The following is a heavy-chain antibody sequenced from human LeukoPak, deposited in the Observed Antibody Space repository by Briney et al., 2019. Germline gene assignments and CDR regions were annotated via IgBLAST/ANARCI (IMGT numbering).Heavy chain of an antibody. D-gene: IGHD2-15*01. CDR2: IYYSGST. CDR1: GGSISSSSYY. CDR3: ARGVVVAAKDAFDI. Sequence: SETLSLTCTVSGGSISSSSYYWGWIRQPPGKGLEWIGSIYYSGSTYYNPSLKSRFTISVETSKNAFSLKLSSVTAADTAVYYCARGVVVAAKDAFDIWGQGTMVTVSS. V-gene: IGHV4-39*01. J-gene: IGHJ3*02.